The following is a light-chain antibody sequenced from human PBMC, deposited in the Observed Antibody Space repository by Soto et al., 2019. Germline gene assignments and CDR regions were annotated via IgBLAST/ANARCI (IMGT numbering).Light chain of an antibody. CDR2: NTN. CDR1: SGSVSTSYY. Sequence: QAVVTQEPSFSVSPGRTVTLTCGLSSGSVSTSYYSSWYQQTPGQAPRTLIYNTNTRSSGVPDRFSGSILGNKAALTITGAQADDESDYYCVLYMGSGTWVFGGGTKLTVL. CDR3: VLYMGSGTWV. J-gene: IGLJ3*02. V-gene: IGLV8-61*01.